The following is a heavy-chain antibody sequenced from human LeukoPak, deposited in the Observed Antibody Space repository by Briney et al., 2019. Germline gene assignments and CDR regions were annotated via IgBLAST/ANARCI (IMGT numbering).Heavy chain of an antibody. CDR1: GGSISSYY. CDR2: IYYSGRT. D-gene: IGHD4-11*01. CDR3: ARVPVTVTTGFDP. J-gene: IGHJ5*02. V-gene: IGHV4-59*01. Sequence: KPSETLSLTCTVSGGSISSYYWSWIRQPPGKGLEWTGYIYYSGRTNYNPSLKSRVTKSVDTSKNQCSLKLSSVTAADTAVYYCARVPVTVTTGFDPWGQGTLVTVSS.